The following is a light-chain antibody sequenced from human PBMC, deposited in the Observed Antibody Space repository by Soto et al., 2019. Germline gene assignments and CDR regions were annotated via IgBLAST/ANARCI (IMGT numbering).Light chain of an antibody. CDR3: QQSYSTPPT. Sequence: GDRVTITCRASQSISRYLNWYQQKPGKAPQLLIYAASSLESGVPSRFSGSGSGTDFTLTISSLQPEDFASYYCQQSYSTPPTFGQGPKVDI. V-gene: IGKV1-39*01. CDR2: AAS. J-gene: IGKJ1*01. CDR1: QSISRY.